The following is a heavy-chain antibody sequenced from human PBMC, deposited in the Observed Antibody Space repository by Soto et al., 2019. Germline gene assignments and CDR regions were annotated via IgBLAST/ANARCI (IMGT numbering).Heavy chain of an antibody. Sequence: EVQLLESGGGLEQPGGSLRFSCAGSGFTFSSYAMGWVRQAPGKGLEWVSVMSGSGGATYYADSVKGRCTISRDNSKNMLYLQMNSLRAEDTAVYYCAKGLGATIVAEYFPHWGRGTLVTVSS. CDR3: AKGLGATIVAEYFPH. D-gene: IGHD1-26*01. CDR1: GFTFSSYA. V-gene: IGHV3-23*01. J-gene: IGHJ1*01. CDR2: MSGSGGAT.